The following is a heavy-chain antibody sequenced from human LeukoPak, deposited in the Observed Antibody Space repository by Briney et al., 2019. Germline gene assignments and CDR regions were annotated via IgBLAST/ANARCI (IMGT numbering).Heavy chain of an antibody. CDR1: GYTFTGCY. D-gene: IGHD2/OR15-2a*01. Sequence: GASVKVSCKPSGYTFTGCYIHCVRRAPGQGLEWMGWINPDSGVTESPQKFQGRVTMTRDTSSRTAYMELSRQTSDDTAVYYCTRDHCTTFNCYENNYHGRYVWGQGTTVTVSS. J-gene: IGHJ6*02. CDR3: TRDHCTTFNCYENNYHGRYV. V-gene: IGHV1-2*02. CDR2: INPDSGVT.